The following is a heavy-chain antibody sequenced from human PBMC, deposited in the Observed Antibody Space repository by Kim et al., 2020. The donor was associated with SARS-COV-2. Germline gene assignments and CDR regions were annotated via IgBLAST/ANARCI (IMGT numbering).Heavy chain of an antibody. J-gene: IGHJ4*02. CDR2: IIPLFDTP. V-gene: IGHV1-69*13. D-gene: IGHD4-17*01. CDR3: TRIPSGVGLPGDSDY. Sequence: SVKVSCKASGNIFSSSFSSSAISWVRQAPGQGLEWMGGIIPLFDTPNYAQKFRGRITITADESSSTTYMELSSLKTEDTAVYYCTRIPSGVGLPGDSDYWGQGTLLTVSS. CDR1: GNIFSSSFSSSA.